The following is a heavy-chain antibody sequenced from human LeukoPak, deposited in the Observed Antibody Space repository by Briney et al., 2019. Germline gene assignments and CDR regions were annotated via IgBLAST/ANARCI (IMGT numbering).Heavy chain of an antibody. CDR3: ARRVTMVRGNRYNWFDP. CDR2: IYYSGST. CDR1: GGSISSCY. J-gene: IGHJ5*02. V-gene: IGHV4-59*01. D-gene: IGHD3-10*01. Sequence: SETLSLTCTVSGGSISSCYWSWIRQPPGKGLDWIGYIYYSGSTNYNPSLKSRVTISVDTSKNQFSLKLSSVTAADTAVYYCARRVTMVRGNRYNWFDPWGQGTLVTVSS.